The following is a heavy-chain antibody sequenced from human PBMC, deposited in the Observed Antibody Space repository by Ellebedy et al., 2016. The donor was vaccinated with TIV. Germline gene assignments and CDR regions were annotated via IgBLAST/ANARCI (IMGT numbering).Heavy chain of an antibody. CDR2: ISNDANNK. CDR1: GFTFSSYD. J-gene: IGHJ4*02. V-gene: IGHV3-30*18. Sequence: GESLKISCSASGFTFSSYDMHWVRQAPGKGLEWLALISNDANNKYYADSVKGRFTISRDNSKNTLYLQMRSLRPEDTAVYFCAKVPVGFCSTPNCFYFDYWGQGTLLTVSS. D-gene: IGHD2-2*01. CDR3: AKVPVGFCSTPNCFYFDY.